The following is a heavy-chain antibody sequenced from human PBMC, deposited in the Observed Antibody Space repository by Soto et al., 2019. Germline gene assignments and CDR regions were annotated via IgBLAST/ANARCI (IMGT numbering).Heavy chain of an antibody. D-gene: IGHD1-1*01. J-gene: IGHJ4*02. V-gene: IGHV3-64D*06. CDR3: AKKVPGSNPLDS. CDR1: GFTLSRYN. Sequence: SGFTLSRYNMNWVRQAPGKGLEYVSSISTNGGSTHYADSVKGRFTISRDNSKNTLYLQMNSLRVEDTAVYYCAKKVPGSNPLDSWGQGALVTVSS. CDR2: ISTNGGST.